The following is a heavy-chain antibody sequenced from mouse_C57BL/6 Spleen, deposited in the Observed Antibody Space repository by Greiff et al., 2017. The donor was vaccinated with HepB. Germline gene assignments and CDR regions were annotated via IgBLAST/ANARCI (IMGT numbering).Heavy chain of an antibody. CDR1: GYTFTSYW. J-gene: IGHJ4*01. D-gene: IGHD3-2*02. V-gene: IGHV1-55*01. Sequence: QVHVKQPGAELVKPGASVKMSCKASGYTFTSYWITWVKQRPGQGLEWIGDIYPGSGSTNYNEKFKSKATLTVDTSSSTAYMQLSSLTSEDSAVYYCASTAQATDAMDYWGQGTSVTVSS. CDR3: ASTAQATDAMDY. CDR2: IYPGSGST.